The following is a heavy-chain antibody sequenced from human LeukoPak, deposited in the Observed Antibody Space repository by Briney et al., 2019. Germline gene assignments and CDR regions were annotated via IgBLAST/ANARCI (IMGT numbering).Heavy chain of an antibody. CDR3: ARGGIYCSSTSCYFRYFDY. J-gene: IGHJ4*02. CDR2: IYYSGST. D-gene: IGHD2-2*01. CDR1: GGSISSSSYY. V-gene: IGHV4-39*01. Sequence: SETLSLTRTVSGGSISSSSYYWGWIRQPPGKGLEWIGSIYYSGSTYYNPSLKSRVTISVDTSKNQFSLKLSSVTAADTAVYNCARGGIYCSSTSCYFRYFDYWGQGTLVTVSS.